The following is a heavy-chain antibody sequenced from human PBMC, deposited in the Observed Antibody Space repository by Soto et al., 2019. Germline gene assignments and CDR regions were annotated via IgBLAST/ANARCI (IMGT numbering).Heavy chain of an antibody. Sequence: ASVKVSCKASGYTFTGYYMHWVRQAPGQGLEWMGWINPNSGGTNYAQKFQGWVTMTRDTSISTAYMELSRLRSDDTAVYYCARASGYYDFWSGSENWFDPWGQGTLVTVSS. J-gene: IGHJ5*02. V-gene: IGHV1-2*04. CDR2: INPNSGGT. D-gene: IGHD3-3*01. CDR3: ARASGYYDFWSGSENWFDP. CDR1: GYTFTGYY.